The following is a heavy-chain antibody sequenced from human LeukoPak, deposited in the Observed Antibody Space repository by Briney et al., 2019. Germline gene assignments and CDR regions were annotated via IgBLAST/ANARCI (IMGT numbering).Heavy chain of an antibody. CDR1: GGSISSGGYY. CDR3: ASGTTGTTSWFDP. D-gene: IGHD1-1*01. J-gene: IGHJ5*02. CDR2: IYYSGST. V-gene: IGHV4-31*03. Sequence: TSQTLSLTCTVSGGSISSGGYYWSWIRQHPGKGLEWIGYIYYSGSTYYNPSLKSRVTISVDTSKNQFSLKLSSVTAADTAVYYYASGTTGTTSWFDPWGQGTLVTVSS.